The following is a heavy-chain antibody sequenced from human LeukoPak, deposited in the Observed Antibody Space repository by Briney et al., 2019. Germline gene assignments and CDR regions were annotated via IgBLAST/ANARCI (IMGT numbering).Heavy chain of an antibody. D-gene: IGHD3-22*01. J-gene: IGHJ4*02. CDR1: GFTVSSNY. CDR2: IYSGGST. V-gene: IGHV3-66*02. Sequence: PGGSLRLSSATCGFTVSSNYMSWVRQAPGKGLWWGSVIYSGGSTYYADSVKGRFTISRDNSKNTLYLQMNSLRAEDTAVYYCARLGDDYYDSSGYSYWGQGTLVTVSS. CDR3: ARLGDDYYDSSGYSY.